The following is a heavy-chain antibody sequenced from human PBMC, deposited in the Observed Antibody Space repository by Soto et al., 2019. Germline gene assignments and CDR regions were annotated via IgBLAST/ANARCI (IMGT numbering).Heavy chain of an antibody. CDR3: ARDIAVDLDY. CDR2: ISSSGDTI. J-gene: IGHJ4*02. D-gene: IGHD6-19*01. V-gene: IGHV3-48*01. Sequence: EVQLVESGGGLVQPGGSLRLSCAASGFTFSIFSMNWVRQAPGRGLEWVSYISSSGDTIHYADSVKGRFTISRDNAKNSLYLQMDSLSAEDTAVYYCARDIAVDLDYWGQGTLVTVSS. CDR1: GFTFSIFS.